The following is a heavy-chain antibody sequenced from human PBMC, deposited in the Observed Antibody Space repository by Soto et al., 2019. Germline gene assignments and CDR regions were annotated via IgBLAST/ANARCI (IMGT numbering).Heavy chain of an antibody. D-gene: IGHD1-26*01. Sequence: SETLSLTCIVSGVSISSGYCTWIRQSPGKGLEWIGYISHSGLRHYRSSLQSRLTMSVETSKNQFSLNLSSVTAADTALYYCATSNTTCPGCYSWGQGTLVTVSS. CDR1: GVSISSGY. CDR3: ATSNTTCPGCYS. CDR2: ISHSGLR. J-gene: IGHJ5*02. V-gene: IGHV4-59*01.